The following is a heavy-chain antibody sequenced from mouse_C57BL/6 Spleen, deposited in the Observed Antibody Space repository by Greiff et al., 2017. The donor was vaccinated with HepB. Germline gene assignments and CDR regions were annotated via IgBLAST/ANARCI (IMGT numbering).Heavy chain of an antibody. D-gene: IGHD6-5*01. CDR3: ARKPPNYYAMDY. CDR2: ISSGSSTI. V-gene: IGHV5-17*01. Sequence: EVQLVESGGGLVKPGGSLKLSCAASGFTFSDYGMHWVRQAPEKGLEWVAYISSGSSTIYYADTVKGRFTISRDTAKNTLFLQLTSLRSEDTAMYYCARKPPNYYAMDYWGQGTSVTVSS. J-gene: IGHJ4*01. CDR1: GFTFSDYG.